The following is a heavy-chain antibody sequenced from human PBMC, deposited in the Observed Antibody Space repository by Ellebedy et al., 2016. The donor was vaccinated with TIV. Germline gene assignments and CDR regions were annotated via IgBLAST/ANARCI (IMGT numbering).Heavy chain of an antibody. CDR2: ISAGNGNT. CDR3: AKQGGYSYGSPFDY. CDR1: GYTFTTYA. V-gene: IGHV1-3*01. J-gene: IGHJ4*02. D-gene: IGHD5-18*01. Sequence: AASVKASCKASGYTFTTYAMHWVRQAPGQRLEWMAWISAGNGNTKYSQKFQGRVTITRDTSATTVYMELSSLRSEDTAVYYCAKQGGYSYGSPFDYWGQGTLVTVSS.